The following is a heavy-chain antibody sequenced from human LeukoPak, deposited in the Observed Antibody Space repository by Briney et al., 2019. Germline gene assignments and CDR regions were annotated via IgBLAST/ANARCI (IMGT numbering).Heavy chain of an antibody. CDR3: ARDQSSWYLAFDL. V-gene: IGHV3-48*03. D-gene: IGHD6-19*01. CDR1: GFTFSSYE. Sequence: GGSLRLSCEASGFTFSSYEMNWVRLAPGKGLEWVSYISDGGSTIFYADSVKGRFTISRDNAKSSLYLQMDSLRAEDTAVYYCARDQSSWYLAFDLWGQGTMVTVSS. J-gene: IGHJ3*01. CDR2: ISDGGSTI.